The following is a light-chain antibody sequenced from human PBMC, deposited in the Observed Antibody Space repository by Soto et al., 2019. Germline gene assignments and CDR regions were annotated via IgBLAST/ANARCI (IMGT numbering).Light chain of an antibody. CDR3: QQRSNWPPGMYT. CDR2: DAS. J-gene: IGKJ2*01. Sequence: EIVLTQSPATLSLSPGERATLSCRASQSVSSYLAWYQQKPGQAPKILIYDASNRATGIPARFSGSGSGTDFTLTISSLEPEDFAVYYSQQRSNWPPGMYTVAQGTKLEIK. V-gene: IGKV3-11*01. CDR1: QSVSSY.